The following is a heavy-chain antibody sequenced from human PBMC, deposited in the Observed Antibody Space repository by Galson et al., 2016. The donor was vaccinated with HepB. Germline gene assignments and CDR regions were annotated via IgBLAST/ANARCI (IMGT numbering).Heavy chain of an antibody. Sequence: SETLSLTCIVSNESISNSPYYWVWIRQSPGKGLEWIGSIYYSGSDYYNPSLKSRVTISVDTSKTQFSLKLKSVTAAATAVYYGARHPGSPFDSWGLGTLITVSS. CDR2: IYYSGSD. D-gene: IGHD3-10*01. CDR1: NESISNSPYY. V-gene: IGHV4-39*01. CDR3: ARHPGSPFDS. J-gene: IGHJ4*02.